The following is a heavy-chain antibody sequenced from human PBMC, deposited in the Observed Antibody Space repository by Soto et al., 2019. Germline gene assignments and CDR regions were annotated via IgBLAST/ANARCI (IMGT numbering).Heavy chain of an antibody. V-gene: IGHV3-15*07. CDR1: GFTFSNAW. D-gene: IGHD3-10*01. J-gene: IGHJ4*02. CDR3: TTEIYYYGSGSYSPPDY. CDR2: IKSKTDGGTT. Sequence: GGSLRLSCAASGFTFSNAWMNWVRQAPGKGLEWVGRIKSKTDGGTTDYAAPVKGRFTISRDDSKNTLYLQMNSLKTEDTAVYYCTTEIYYYGSGSYSPPDYWGQGTLVTVSS.